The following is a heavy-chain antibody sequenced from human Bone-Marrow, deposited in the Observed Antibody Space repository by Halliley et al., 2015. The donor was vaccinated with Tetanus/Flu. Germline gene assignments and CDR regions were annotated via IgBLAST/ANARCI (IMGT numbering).Heavy chain of an antibody. Sequence: SLRLSCAASGFIFSDYAMNWVRQPPGKGLEWVSSISRSSIYIFYADSLKGRFTISRDDAKNSLDLQMNSLRDEDTAFYYCARGRGYCTSSRCSMNFDLWGRGILVTVSS. D-gene: IGHD2-8*01. J-gene: IGHJ2*01. V-gene: IGHV3-21*01. CDR1: GFIFSDYA. CDR2: ISRSSIYI. CDR3: ARGRGYCTSSRCSMNFDL.